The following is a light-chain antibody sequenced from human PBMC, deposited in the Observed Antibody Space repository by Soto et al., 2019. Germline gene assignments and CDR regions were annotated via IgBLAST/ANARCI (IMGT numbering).Light chain of an antibody. CDR1: QSVNSRY. CDR2: GAS. Sequence: EIVLTQSPGSRSLSPLEIATLSCMASQSVNSRYLAWYQQKAGQAPRLLIYGASSRATGIPDRFSGSGSGTDFTLTISRLEPEDFAVYYCQQRSNWPITFGQGTRLEIK. CDR3: QQRSNWPIT. V-gene: IGKV3D-20*02. J-gene: IGKJ5*01.